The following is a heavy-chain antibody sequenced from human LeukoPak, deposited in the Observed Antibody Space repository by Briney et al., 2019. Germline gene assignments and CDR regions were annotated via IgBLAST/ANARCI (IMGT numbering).Heavy chain of an antibody. V-gene: IGHV3-23*01. Sequence: PGGSLRLSCAASGFTFSSYGMSWVRQAPGKGLEWVSGISGSGASTYYAASLKGRFTISRDNSKNTLFLQMKSLRVEDTAVYYCATETPVTGYHLDPWGQGALVTVSS. CDR2: ISGSGAST. CDR3: ATETPVTGYHLDP. J-gene: IGHJ5*02. CDR1: GFTFSSYG. D-gene: IGHD2-21*02.